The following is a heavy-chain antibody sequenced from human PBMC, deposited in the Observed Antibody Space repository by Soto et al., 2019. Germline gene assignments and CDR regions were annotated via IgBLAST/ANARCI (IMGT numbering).Heavy chain of an antibody. CDR1: GFTFSRYA. V-gene: IGHV3-23*01. Sequence: EAQLLESGGGLVQPGGSLRLSCAASGFTFSRYAMSWVRQAPGQGLEWVSTVTGGGHITYNSDSVNGRFTISRDNSNNTLYLQMNNLRAEDTAIYYCASSSGDLDGDGMDIWGPATTVTVSS. CDR3: ASSSGDLDGDGMDI. D-gene: IGHD3-10*01. J-gene: IGHJ6*02. CDR2: VTGGGHIT.